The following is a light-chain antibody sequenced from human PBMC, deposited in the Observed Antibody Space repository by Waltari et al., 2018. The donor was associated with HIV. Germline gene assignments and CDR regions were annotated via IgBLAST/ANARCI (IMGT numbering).Light chain of an antibody. J-gene: IGLJ1*01. V-gene: IGLV2-14*01. CDR2: EVS. CDR3: SSYTSSSTLDV. CDR1: SSSVGGYTY. Sequence: QSALTPPASVSGSPGQSITISSTGTSSSVGGYTYVSWYQQHPGKAPKLMLYEVSNRPSGVSNRFSGSKSGNTASLTISGLQAEDEADYYCSSYTSSSTLDVFGTGTKVTVL.